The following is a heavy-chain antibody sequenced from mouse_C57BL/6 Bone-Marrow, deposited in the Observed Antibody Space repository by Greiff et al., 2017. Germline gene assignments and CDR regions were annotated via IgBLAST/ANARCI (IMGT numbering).Heavy chain of an antibody. CDR1: GFTFSSYA. CDR3: ARAFITTVEDPYYFDY. V-gene: IGHV5-4*03. D-gene: IGHD1-1*01. Sequence: DVKLVESGGGLVKPGGSLKLSCAASGFTFSSYAMSWVRQTPEKRLEWVATISDGGSYTYYPDNVKGRFTISRDNAKNNLYLQMSHLKSEDTAMYYCARAFITTVEDPYYFDYWGQGTTHTVSS. J-gene: IGHJ2*01. CDR2: ISDGGSYT.